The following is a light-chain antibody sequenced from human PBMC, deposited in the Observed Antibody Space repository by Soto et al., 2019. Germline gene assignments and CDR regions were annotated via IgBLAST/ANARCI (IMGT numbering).Light chain of an antibody. Sequence: EIVLTQSPGTLSLSPGERATLSCRARQSVNSDYFAWYQQKPGQGPRVLMYGASSRATGLPDRSSGSGSGTDFTLTISRLEPDDFAVYDGQQYESSPRTFGQGTKVEIK. J-gene: IGKJ1*01. V-gene: IGKV3-20*01. CDR2: GAS. CDR1: QSVNSDY. CDR3: QQYESSPRT.